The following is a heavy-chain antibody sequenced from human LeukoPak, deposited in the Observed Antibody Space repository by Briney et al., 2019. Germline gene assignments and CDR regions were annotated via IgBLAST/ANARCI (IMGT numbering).Heavy chain of an antibody. J-gene: IGHJ4*02. V-gene: IGHV4-39*01. CDR3: ARQRITGGYYDSSGYYY. Sequence: PSETLSLTCTVSGGSISSSSYYWGWIRQPPGKGLEWIGSIYYSGGTYYNPSLKSRVTISVDTSKNQFSLKLSSVTAADTAVYYCARQRITGGYYDSSGYYYWGQGTLVTVSS. CDR2: IYYSGGT. D-gene: IGHD3-22*01. CDR1: GGSISSSSYY.